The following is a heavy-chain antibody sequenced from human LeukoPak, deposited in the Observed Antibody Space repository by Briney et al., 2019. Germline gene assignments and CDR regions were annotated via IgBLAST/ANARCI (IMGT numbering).Heavy chain of an antibody. CDR1: GYTFIDYS. J-gene: IGHJ4*02. CDR3: ARDSSHTWWGGSDY. D-gene: IGHD2-8*02. CDR2: IDPKSGNT. Sequence: ASVKVSCKASGYTFIDYSIHWVRQAPGQGLEWMGWIDPKSGNTNYAQKFQGRVTINRDTSITAAYLDLASLRSDDTAMYYCARDSSHTWWGGSDYWGQGTLVTVSS. V-gene: IGHV1-2*02.